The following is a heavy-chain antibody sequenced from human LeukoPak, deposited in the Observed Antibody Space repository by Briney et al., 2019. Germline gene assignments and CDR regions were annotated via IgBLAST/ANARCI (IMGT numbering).Heavy chain of an antibody. D-gene: IGHD3-22*01. CDR3: AKIVVTDAFDI. Sequence: GGSLRLSCAASGFTFSSYGMHWVRQAPGKGLEWVAVISYDGSNKYYADSVKGRFTISRDNSKNTLYLQMNSLRAEDTAVYYCAKIVVTDAFDIWGQGTMVTVSS. CDR2: ISYDGSNK. CDR1: GFTFSSYG. J-gene: IGHJ3*02. V-gene: IGHV3-30*18.